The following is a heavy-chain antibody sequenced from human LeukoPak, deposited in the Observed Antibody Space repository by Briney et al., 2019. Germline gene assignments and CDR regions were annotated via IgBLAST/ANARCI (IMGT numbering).Heavy chain of an antibody. Sequence: GGSLRLSCAASGFTFDDYGMSWVRQAPGKGVEWGSGINWNGGSTVYADSVEGRFTICRDNDKNYMYLQMNSLRAEDTALYYCARALWSGYYAIYWGAFDIWGQGTMVTVSS. V-gene: IGHV3-20*04. J-gene: IGHJ3*02. CDR1: GFTFDDYG. D-gene: IGHD3-3*01. CDR2: INWNGGST. CDR3: ARALWSGYYAIYWGAFDI.